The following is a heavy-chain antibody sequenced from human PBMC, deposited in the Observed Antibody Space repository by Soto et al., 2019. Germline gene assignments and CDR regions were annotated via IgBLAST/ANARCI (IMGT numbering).Heavy chain of an antibody. D-gene: IGHD3-16*01. CDR1: GGSISSDNW. CDR2: IYHSGTT. V-gene: IGHV4-4*02. Sequence: QVQLQESGPGLVKPSGTLSLACAVSGGSISSDNWWSWVRQPPGKGLEWIGEIYHSGTTNYNPSLKSRVPISVAKYKNQFSLKLTSVTAADTAVYYCASRGGGDYWGQGTLVTVSS. J-gene: IGHJ4*02. CDR3: ASRGGGDY.